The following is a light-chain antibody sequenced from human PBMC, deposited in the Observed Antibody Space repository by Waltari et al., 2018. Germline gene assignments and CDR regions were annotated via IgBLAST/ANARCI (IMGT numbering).Light chain of an antibody. Sequence: QSALTQPPSVSGSPGQSVTISCTGTSSDVGSYNRVSWYQQPPGTAPKLMSYAVSNRPSGVSDRFSGSTSGNTASLTISGLQAEDEADYYCSSYTSSSPVIFGGGTKLTVL. CDR3: SSYTSSSPVI. V-gene: IGLV2-18*02. CDR1: SSDVGSYNR. J-gene: IGLJ2*01. CDR2: AVS.